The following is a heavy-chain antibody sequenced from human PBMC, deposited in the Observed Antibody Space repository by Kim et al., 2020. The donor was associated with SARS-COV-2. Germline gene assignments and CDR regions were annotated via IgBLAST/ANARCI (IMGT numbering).Heavy chain of an antibody. D-gene: IGHD3-16*01. V-gene: IGHV3-21*01. CDR3: ARLGRLEASEDY. J-gene: IGHJ4*02. Sequence: YYADSVKGRFTISRDNAKNSLYLQMNSLRAEDTAVYYCARLGRLEASEDYWGQGTLVTVSS.